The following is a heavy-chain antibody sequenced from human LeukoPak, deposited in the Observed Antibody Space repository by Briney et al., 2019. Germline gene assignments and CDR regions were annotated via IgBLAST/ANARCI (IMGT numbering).Heavy chain of an antibody. CDR1: GFTFSSYE. Sequence: GGSLRLSCAASGFTFSSYEMNWVRQAPGKGLEGVSYISSSGSTIYYADSVKGRFTISRDNAKNSLYLQLNSLRAEDTAVYYCARDGGVRGYYYGSGSSYYMDVWGKGTTVTVSS. CDR2: ISSSGSTI. D-gene: IGHD3-10*01. J-gene: IGHJ6*03. CDR3: ARDGGVRGYYYGSGSSYYMDV. V-gene: IGHV3-48*03.